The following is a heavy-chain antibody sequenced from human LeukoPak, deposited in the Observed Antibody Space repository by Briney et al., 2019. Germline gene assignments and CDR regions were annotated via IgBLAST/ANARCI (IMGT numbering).Heavy chain of an antibody. Sequence: PGGSLRLSRAASGFTFSSYSMNWVRQAPGKGLEWVSSISSSSSYIYYADSVKGRFTISRDNAKNSLYLQMNSLRAEDTAVYYCASPRPGYCSSTSCSYAIEYFQHWGQGILVTVSS. D-gene: IGHD2-2*01. CDR3: ASPRPGYCSSTSCSYAIEYFQH. CDR2: ISSSSSYI. J-gene: IGHJ1*01. V-gene: IGHV3-21*01. CDR1: GFTFSSYS.